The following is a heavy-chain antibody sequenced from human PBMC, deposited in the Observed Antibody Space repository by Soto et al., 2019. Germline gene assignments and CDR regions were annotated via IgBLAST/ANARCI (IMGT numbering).Heavy chain of an antibody. D-gene: IGHD5-12*01. CDR3: AREYSGYDLSPFLAFDI. V-gene: IGHV3-23*01. Sequence: GGSLRLSCAASGFTFSSYAMSWVRQAPGKGLEWVSAISGSGGSTYYADSVKGRFTISRDNSKNTLYLQMNSLRAEDTAVYYCAREYSGYDLSPFLAFDIWGQGTMVTVSS. CDR1: GFTFSSYA. CDR2: ISGSGGST. J-gene: IGHJ3*02.